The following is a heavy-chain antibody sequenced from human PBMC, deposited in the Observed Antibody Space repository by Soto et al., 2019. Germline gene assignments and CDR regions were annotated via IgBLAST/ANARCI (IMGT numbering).Heavy chain of an antibody. J-gene: IGHJ6*02. D-gene: IGHD2-21*02. V-gene: IGHV4-59*01. Sequence: SETLSLTCTVSGGSISRYYWSWIRQPPGKGLEWIGYMYNTGSTVYNPSFKSRVTISVDTSKNQFSLKLNSVTAADTAVYYCARDLWGYCGTDCYPLDVWGQGTKVTVSS. CDR3: ARDLWGYCGTDCYPLDV. CDR2: MYNTGST. CDR1: GGSISRYY.